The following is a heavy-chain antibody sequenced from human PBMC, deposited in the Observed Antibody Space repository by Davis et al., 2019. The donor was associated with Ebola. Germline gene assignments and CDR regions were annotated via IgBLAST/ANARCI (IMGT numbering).Heavy chain of an antibody. Sequence: HTGGSLRLSCAASEFTFSSYWMHWVRQAPGKGLVWVSRINSDGRTIAYADSVKGRFTISRDNAKNTLYLQMNTLRAEDTAVYYCARDLGMGQRVDAFDIWGQGTMVTVSS. D-gene: IGHD7-27*01. CDR2: INSDGRTI. CDR3: ARDLGMGQRVDAFDI. J-gene: IGHJ3*02. CDR1: EFTFSSYW. V-gene: IGHV3-74*01.